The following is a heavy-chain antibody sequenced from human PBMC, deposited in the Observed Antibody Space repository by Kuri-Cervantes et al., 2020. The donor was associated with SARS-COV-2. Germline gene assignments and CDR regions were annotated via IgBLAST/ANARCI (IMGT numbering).Heavy chain of an antibody. D-gene: IGHD6-6*01. J-gene: IGHJ6*01. CDR3: ARTLEYSSSKLKSYYYYGMDV. CDR1: GYTFTGYY. CDR2: MNPNSGNT. Sequence: ASVKVSCKASGYTFTGYYMHWVRQAPGQGLEWMGWMNPNSGNTGYAQKFQGRVTMTRDTSTSTVYMELSSLRSEDTAVYYCARTLEYSSSKLKSYYYYGMDVWGQGTTVTGSS. V-gene: IGHV1-8*02.